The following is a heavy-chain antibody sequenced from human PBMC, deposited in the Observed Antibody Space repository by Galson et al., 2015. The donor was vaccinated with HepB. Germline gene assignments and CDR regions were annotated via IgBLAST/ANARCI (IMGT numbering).Heavy chain of an antibody. CDR3: AKSLYSGTYSDAFDI. CDR1: GFAFSSYA. CDR2: ISDSGGTT. Sequence: SLRLSCAASGFAFSSYAMSWVRQAPGKGLESVSIISDSGGTTFYADSVKGRFNISRDNSKNTLYVQMNSLRAEDTAVYYCAKSLYSGTYSDAFDIWGQGTMVTVSS. V-gene: IGHV3-23*01. J-gene: IGHJ3*02. D-gene: IGHD1-26*01.